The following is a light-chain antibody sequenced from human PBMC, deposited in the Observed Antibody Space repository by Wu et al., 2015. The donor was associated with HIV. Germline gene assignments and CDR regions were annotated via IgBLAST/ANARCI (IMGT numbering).Light chain of an antibody. CDR2: GAS. CDR3: QQYGRSPYS. J-gene: IGKJ2*03. CDR1: QSVSSSY. V-gene: IGKV3-20*01. Sequence: EIVLTQSPGTLSLSPGERATLSCRASQSVSSSYLAWYQQKPGQTPRLLIFGASFRATGIPDRFSGSGSGTDSTLTISSLEPEDFAVYYCQQYGRSPYSFGQGTKLEIK.